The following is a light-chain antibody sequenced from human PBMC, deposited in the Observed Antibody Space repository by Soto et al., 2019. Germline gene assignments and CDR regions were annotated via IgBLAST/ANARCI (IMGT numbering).Light chain of an antibody. J-gene: IGLJ2*01. CDR3: QTWGTDVV. CDR2: LNSDGSH. CDR1: SGHSIYA. V-gene: IGLV4-69*01. Sequence: QSVLTQSPSASASLGASVKLTCTLSSGHSIYAITWHQQQPEKGPRYLMKLNSDGSHRKGDGIPDRFSGSSSGAERYLIISSLQSEDEADYYCQTWGTDVVFGGGTKLTVL.